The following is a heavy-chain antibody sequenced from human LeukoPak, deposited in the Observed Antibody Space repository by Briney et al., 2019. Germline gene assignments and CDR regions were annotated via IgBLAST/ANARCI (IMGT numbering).Heavy chain of an antibody. CDR2: INPNSGGT. CDR3: ARGKVVRGVISWFDP. J-gene: IGHJ5*02. CDR1: GYTFTGYY. D-gene: IGHD3-10*01. Sequence: ASVKVSCKASGYTFTGYYMHWVRQAPGQGLEWMGWINPNSGGTNYAQKFQGRVTMTRNTSISTAYMELSSLRSEDTAVYYCARGKVVRGVISWFDPWGQGTLVTVSS. V-gene: IGHV1-2*02.